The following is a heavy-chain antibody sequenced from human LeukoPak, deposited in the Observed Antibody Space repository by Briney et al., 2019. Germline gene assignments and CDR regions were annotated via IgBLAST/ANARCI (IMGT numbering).Heavy chain of an antibody. CDR3: ARVRSSYGYFGY. Sequence: SVKASCKASGYTFTGYYMHWVRQAPGQGLEWMGWINPNSGGTNYAQKFQGRVTMTRDTSISTAYMELSRLRSDDTAVYYCARVRSSYGYFGYWGQGTLVTVSS. V-gene: IGHV1-2*02. J-gene: IGHJ4*02. CDR1: GYTFTGYY. CDR2: INPNSGGT. D-gene: IGHD5-18*01.